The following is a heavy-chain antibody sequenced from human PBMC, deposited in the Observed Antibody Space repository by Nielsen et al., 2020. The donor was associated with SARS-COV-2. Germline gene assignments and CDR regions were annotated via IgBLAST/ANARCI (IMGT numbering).Heavy chain of an antibody. CDR3: ARDRRDYYGSGADYGMDV. J-gene: IGHJ6*02. V-gene: IGHV1-46*01. Sequence: ASVKVSCKASGYTFTSYYMHWVRQAPGQGLEWMGIINPSGGSTSYAQKFQGRVTMTRDTSTSTVYMELSSLRSEDTAVYYCARDRRDYYGSGADYGMDVWCQVTTVTVSS. CDR1: GYTFTSYY. D-gene: IGHD3-10*01. CDR2: INPSGGST.